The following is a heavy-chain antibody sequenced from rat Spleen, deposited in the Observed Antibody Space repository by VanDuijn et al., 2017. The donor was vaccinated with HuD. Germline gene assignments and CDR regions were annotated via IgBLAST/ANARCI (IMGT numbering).Heavy chain of an antibody. V-gene: IGHV5-31*01. CDR1: GFTFKNYW. J-gene: IGHJ2*01. Sequence: EVQLVESGGGLVQPGRSLKLSCVASGFTFKNYWMTWIRQAPGKGLEWVASISYDGSNTYYRDSVKGRFTISRDNTKSTLSLQVDSLRSEDTATYYCAREAGIPFHYFDYWGRGVMVTVSS. CDR2: ISYDGSNT. CDR3: AREAGIPFHYFDY. D-gene: IGHD1-4*01.